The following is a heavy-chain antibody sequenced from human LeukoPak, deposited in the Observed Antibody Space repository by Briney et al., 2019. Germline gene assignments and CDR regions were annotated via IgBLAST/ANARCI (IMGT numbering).Heavy chain of an antibody. D-gene: IGHD5-12*01. CDR1: GFTFSSYG. CDR2: IRYDGSNK. J-gene: IGHJ4*02. V-gene: IGHV3-30*02. Sequence: GGSLRLSCAASGFTFSSYGMHWVRQAPGKGLEWVAFIRYDGSNKYYADSVKGRFTISRDNSKTTLYLQMNSLRAEDTAVYYCAKDPKSYSGYDPIDYWGQGTLVTVSS. CDR3: AKDPKSYSGYDPIDY.